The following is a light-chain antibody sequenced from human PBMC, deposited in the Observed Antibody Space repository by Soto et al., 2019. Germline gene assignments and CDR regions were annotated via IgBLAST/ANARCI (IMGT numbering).Light chain of an antibody. CDR3: SSYTTSRTVA. CDR2: EVS. Sequence: QSALTQSASVSGSPGQSITISCTGTSSDIGGYNYVSWYQQHPDKAPKLIIFEVSNRPSGVSNRFSGSKSGNTASLTISGLLPEDEDDYYCSSYTTSRTVAFGGGTKLTVL. J-gene: IGLJ2*01. V-gene: IGLV2-14*01. CDR1: SSDIGGYNY.